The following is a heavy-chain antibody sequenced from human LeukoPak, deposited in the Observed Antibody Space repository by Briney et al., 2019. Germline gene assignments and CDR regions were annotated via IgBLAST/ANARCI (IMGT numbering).Heavy chain of an antibody. J-gene: IGHJ4*02. CDR3: ARDGDYYDSSGQGIYFDY. V-gene: IGHV3-7*01. D-gene: IGHD3-22*01. Sequence: PGGSLRLSCAASGFTFSSYWMSWVRQAPGKGLEWVANIKQDGSEKYYADSVKGRFTISRDNSKNTLYLQMNSLRAEDTAVYYCARDGDYYDSSGQGIYFDYWGQGTLVTVSS. CDR1: GFTFSSYW. CDR2: IKQDGSEK.